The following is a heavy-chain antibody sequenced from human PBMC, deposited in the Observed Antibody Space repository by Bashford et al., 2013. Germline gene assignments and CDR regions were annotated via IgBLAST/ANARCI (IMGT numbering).Heavy chain of an antibody. V-gene: IGHV1-24*01. CDR3: ATGLYSGSYYAIDY. CDR2: FDPEDGET. D-gene: IGHD1-26*01. CDR1: GYTLTELS. Sequence: ASVKVSCKVSGYTLTELSMHWVRQAPGKGLEWMGGFDPEDGETIYAQKFQGRVTMTEDTSTDTAYMELSSLRSEDTAVYYCATGLYSGSYYAIDYWGQGTLVTVSS. J-gene: IGHJ4*02.